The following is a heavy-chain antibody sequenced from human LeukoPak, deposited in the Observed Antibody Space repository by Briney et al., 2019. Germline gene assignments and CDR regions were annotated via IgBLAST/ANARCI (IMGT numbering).Heavy chain of an antibody. CDR3: ARDQEIYCSGGGCSAFDY. Sequence: GGSLRLSRAASGFTFDDYGMSWVRQAPGKGLEWVSGINWNGGSTGYADSVKGRFTISRDNAKNSLYLQMNSLRAEDTAVYYCARDQEIYCSGGGCSAFDYWGQGALVTVSS. D-gene: IGHD2-15*01. J-gene: IGHJ4*02. V-gene: IGHV3-20*04. CDR2: INWNGGST. CDR1: GFTFDDYG.